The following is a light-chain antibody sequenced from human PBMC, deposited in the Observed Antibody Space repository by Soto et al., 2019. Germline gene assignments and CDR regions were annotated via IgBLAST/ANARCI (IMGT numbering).Light chain of an antibody. J-gene: IGKJ5*01. CDR2: AAS. V-gene: IGKV1-39*01. Sequence: DIQMTQSPSSLSASVGDRVTITCRASQSISSYLNWYQQKPGKAPKLLIYAASSLQSGVPSRFSGGGSGTDFTLNISSLQPEDFATYYCQQSYSTPLITFGQGTRLEIK. CDR1: QSISSY. CDR3: QQSYSTPLIT.